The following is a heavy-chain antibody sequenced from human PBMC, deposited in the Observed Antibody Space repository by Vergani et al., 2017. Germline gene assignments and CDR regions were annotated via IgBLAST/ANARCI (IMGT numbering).Heavy chain of an antibody. D-gene: IGHD3-10*01. J-gene: IGHJ4*02. CDR1: GFTFSSYS. Sequence: EVQLVESGGGLVKPGGSLRLSCAASGFTFSSYSMNWVRQAPGKGLEWVSSISSSSSYIYYADSVKGRFTISSDNAKNSLYRQMNSLRAEDTAVYYGARDNAGLLGFGELSEGPTYFDYGGQGTLVTVSS. CDR2: ISSSSSYI. V-gene: IGHV3-21*01. CDR3: ARDNAGLLGFGELSEGPTYFDY.